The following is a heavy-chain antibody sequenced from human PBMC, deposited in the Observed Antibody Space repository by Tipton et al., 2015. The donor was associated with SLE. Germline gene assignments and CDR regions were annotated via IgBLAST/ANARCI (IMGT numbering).Heavy chain of an antibody. CDR3: ATGGYPDAFDM. Sequence: TLSLTCTVSGGSISSHYCSWIRQSPGKGLEWIGNVYYSGGTNYNPSLKSRVIISEDTSKNQFSLKLSSVTAADTAVYYCATGGYPDAFDMWGQGTMVTVSS. CDR1: GGSISSHY. CDR2: VYYSGGT. J-gene: IGHJ3*02. V-gene: IGHV4-59*11. D-gene: IGHD2-15*01.